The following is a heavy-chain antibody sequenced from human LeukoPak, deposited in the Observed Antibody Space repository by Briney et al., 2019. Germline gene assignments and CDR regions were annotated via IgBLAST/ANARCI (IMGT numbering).Heavy chain of an antibody. CDR3: ARENWTSDY. Sequence: PGGSLRLSCAASGFTFSSYWMTWVRQAPGKGLEWVANIKQDGTEKYYVDPVKGRFTISRDNADNSLYLQLNSLRAEDTAMYYCARENWTSDYWGQGTLVTVSS. J-gene: IGHJ4*02. CDR1: GFTFSSYW. CDR2: IKQDGTEK. V-gene: IGHV3-7*01. D-gene: IGHD1-1*01.